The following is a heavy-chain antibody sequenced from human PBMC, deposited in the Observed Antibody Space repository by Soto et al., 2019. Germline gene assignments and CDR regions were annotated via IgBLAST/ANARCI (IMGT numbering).Heavy chain of an antibody. Sequence: QVQLQQSGPGLVQPSQTLSLTCTVSGGTISSGGYYWSWIRQHPGTGLEWIGKMSYSGSTCYKTSLKCRVTISVDTSRNQFSLIVNSVTAADTAVYYWARGVLHWGQGNMVTVSS. CDR3: ARGVLH. J-gene: IGHJ4*01. CDR1: GGTISSGGYY. V-gene: IGHV4-31*03. CDR2: MSYSGST.